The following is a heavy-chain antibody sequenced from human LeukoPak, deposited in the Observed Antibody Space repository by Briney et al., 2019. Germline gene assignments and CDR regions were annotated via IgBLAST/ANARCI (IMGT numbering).Heavy chain of an antibody. CDR1: GCSISSSSYY. CDR2: IYYSGST. J-gene: IGHJ4*02. D-gene: IGHD6-19*01. Sequence: SETLSLTCTVSGCSISSSSYYWGWIRQPPGKGLEWIGSIYYSGSTYYNPSLKSRVTISVDTSKNQFSLKLSSVTAADTAVYYCARTEISGWLDYWGQGTLVTVSS. V-gene: IGHV4-39*01. CDR3: ARTEISGWLDY.